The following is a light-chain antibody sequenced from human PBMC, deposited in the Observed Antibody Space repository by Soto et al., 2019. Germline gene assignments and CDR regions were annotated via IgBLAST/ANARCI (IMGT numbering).Light chain of an antibody. J-gene: IGLJ1*01. CDR1: ISDVGAYNF. CDR3: SAYTVSRTYV. CDR2: NVY. V-gene: IGLV2-14*03. Sequence: QSVLTQPASVSGSPRQSITICCTGTISDVGAYNFVSWHQQHPGKAPKLMIYNVYDRPSGISYRFSGSKSGNTASLTISGLQGEDEADYYCSAYTVSRTYVFGTGTKVTVL.